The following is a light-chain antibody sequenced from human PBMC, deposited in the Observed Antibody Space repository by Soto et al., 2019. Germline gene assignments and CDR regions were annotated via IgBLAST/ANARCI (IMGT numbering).Light chain of an antibody. V-gene: IGKV3-20*01. CDR1: QSVSISY. CDR3: QQYGSSSWT. J-gene: IGKJ1*01. CDR2: GTS. Sequence: EIVLTQSPGTLSLSPGERATLSCRASQSVSISYLAWYQQKPGQAPRLLIYGTSSRATAIPDRFSGGGSGTDFTLTISRLEPEDFAVYYCQQYGSSSWTFGQGTKVEIK.